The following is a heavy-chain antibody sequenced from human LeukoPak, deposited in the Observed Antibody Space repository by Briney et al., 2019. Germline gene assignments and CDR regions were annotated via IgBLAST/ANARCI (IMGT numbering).Heavy chain of an antibody. Sequence: ASVKVSCKASGYIFSDYYMHWVRQAPGQGLEWLGWINPKSGAADYARQFRGRVTMTRDTSTSTAYMELRSLRSDDTAVYYCARDVRSSGWYAPADYWGQGTLVTVSS. J-gene: IGHJ4*02. D-gene: IGHD6-19*01. CDR2: INPKSGAA. V-gene: IGHV1-2*02. CDR1: GYIFSDYY. CDR3: ARDVRSSGWYAPADY.